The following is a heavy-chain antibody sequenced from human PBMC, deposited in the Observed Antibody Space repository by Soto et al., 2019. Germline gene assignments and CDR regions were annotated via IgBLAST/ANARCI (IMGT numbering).Heavy chain of an antibody. CDR1: GFSLTTSGVG. CDR3: AHRVLRAVFGLVTTTAIYFDF. Sequence: QITLNESGPTVVKPTETLTLTCTFSGFSLTTSGVGVGWVRQSPGKAPEWRAFIYWDDDKRYSTSLKSRLTITKDTSRNQGVLTMANVDPADTATYYCAHRVLRAVFGLVTTTAIYFDFWGQGTPVVVSS. J-gene: IGHJ4*02. V-gene: IGHV2-5*02. D-gene: IGHD3-3*01. CDR2: IYWDDDK.